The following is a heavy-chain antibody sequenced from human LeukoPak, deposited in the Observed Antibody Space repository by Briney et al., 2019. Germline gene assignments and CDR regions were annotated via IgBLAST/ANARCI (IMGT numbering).Heavy chain of an antibody. J-gene: IGHJ4*02. Sequence: RPGGSLRLSCAASGFTFSSYSMNWVRQAPGKGLEWISSITSSSSYIYYADSVKGRFTISRDNAKNSVYLQMNSLRAEDTAVDYCARLRWRGFSMSVNHFDYWGQGTLVTVSS. CDR3: ARLRWRGFSMSVNHFDY. CDR2: ITSSSSYI. V-gene: IGHV3-21*06. D-gene: IGHD4-23*01. CDR1: GFTFSSYS.